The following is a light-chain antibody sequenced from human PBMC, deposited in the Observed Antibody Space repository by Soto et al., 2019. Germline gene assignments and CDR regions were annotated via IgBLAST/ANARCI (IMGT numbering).Light chain of an antibody. CDR2: QDS. Sequence: SYELTQPPSVSVSPGQTASITCSGDKLGDKYACWYQQKPGQSPVLVIYQDSKRPSGIPERFSGSKSGNTASLTISGLQAEDEANYYCNSYTTLSNRVFGTGTQLTVL. J-gene: IGLJ1*01. CDR1: KLGDKY. V-gene: IGLV3-1*01. CDR3: NSYTTLSNRV.